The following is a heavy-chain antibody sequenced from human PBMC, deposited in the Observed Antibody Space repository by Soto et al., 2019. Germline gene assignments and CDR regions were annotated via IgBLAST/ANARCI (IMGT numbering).Heavy chain of an antibody. CDR1: GDSVSSNSAA. J-gene: IGHJ6*03. Sequence: SPTLSLTCAISGDSVSSNSAAWNWIRQSPSRGLEWLGRTYYRSKWYNDYAVSVKSRITINPDTSKNQFPLQLNSVTPEDTAVYYCARDKGSSSIDYYYYKDVSGKGTTDIVSS. D-gene: IGHD2-2*01. V-gene: IGHV6-1*01. CDR3: ARDKGSSSIDYYYYKDV. CDR2: TYYRSKWYN.